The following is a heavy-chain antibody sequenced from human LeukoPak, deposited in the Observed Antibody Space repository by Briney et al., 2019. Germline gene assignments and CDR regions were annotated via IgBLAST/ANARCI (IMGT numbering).Heavy chain of an antibody. D-gene: IGHD2-15*01. CDR3: AKSLEPIVVVVAALDY. CDR1: GFTFDDYG. J-gene: IGHJ4*02. V-gene: IGHV3-23*01. Sequence: GGSLRLSCAASGFTFDDYGMSWVRQAPGKGLEWVSAISGSGGSTYYADSVKGRFTISRDNSKNTLYLQMNSLRAEDTAVYYCAKSLEPIVVVVAALDYWGQGTLVTVSS. CDR2: ISGSGGST.